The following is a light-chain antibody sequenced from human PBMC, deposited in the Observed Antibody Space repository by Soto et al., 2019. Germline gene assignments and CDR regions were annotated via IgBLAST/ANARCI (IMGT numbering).Light chain of an antibody. J-gene: IGKJ2*01. CDR2: EAC. V-gene: IGKV1-5*03. CDR1: QSISSW. CDR3: QQYNTYYT. Sequence: DIQMTQSPSTLSASVGDRVTITCRASQSISSWLAWYQQKPGKAPKLLIYEACGLESGVPSRFSGSGSGTEFTHAITGLQPDDFATYYCQQYNTYYTCAQGTKLEIK.